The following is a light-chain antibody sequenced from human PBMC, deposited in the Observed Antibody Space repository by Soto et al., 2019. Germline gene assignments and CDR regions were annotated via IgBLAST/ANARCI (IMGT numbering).Light chain of an antibody. Sequence: EIVLTQSPATLSLSPGERATLSCRASQSVSSYLAWYQQKPGQAPRLLIYDASNRATGIPARFSGSGSGTDFTLTISRLEPVDFAVYYCQQRSNWPLTFGGGTKVEIK. V-gene: IGKV3-11*01. CDR2: DAS. J-gene: IGKJ4*01. CDR1: QSVSSY. CDR3: QQRSNWPLT.